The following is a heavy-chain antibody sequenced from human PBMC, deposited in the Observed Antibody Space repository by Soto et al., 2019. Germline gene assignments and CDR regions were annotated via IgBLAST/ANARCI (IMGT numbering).Heavy chain of an antibody. V-gene: IGHV3-23*01. CDR3: AKKSESYFDY. CDR2: ISGSGGST. Sequence: PVGSLRLSCAASGFTFSSYAMNWVRQAPGKGLEWVSGISGSGGSTYYADSVKGRFTISRDNSKNTLYLQMNSLRAEDTAVYYCAKKSESYFDYWGQGTLVTVSS. J-gene: IGHJ4*02. CDR1: GFTFSSYA. D-gene: IGHD3-3*01.